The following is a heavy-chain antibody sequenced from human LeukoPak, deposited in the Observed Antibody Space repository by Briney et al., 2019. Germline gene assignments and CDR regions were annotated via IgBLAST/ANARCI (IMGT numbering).Heavy chain of an antibody. CDR1: GGSISSYY. J-gene: IGHJ4*02. D-gene: IGHD3-16*01. CDR2: IYYSGST. Sequence: PSETLSLNCTVSGGSISSYYWSWIRQPPGKGLEWIGYIYYSGSTNYNPSLKSRVTISVDTSKNQFSLKLSSVTAADTAVYYCARGGARTTMLINYWGQGTLVTVSS. CDR3: ARGGARTTMLINY. V-gene: IGHV4-59*01.